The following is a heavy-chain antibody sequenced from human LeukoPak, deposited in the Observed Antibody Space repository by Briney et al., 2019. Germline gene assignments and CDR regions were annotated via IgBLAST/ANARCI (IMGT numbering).Heavy chain of an antibody. Sequence: GGSLRLSCAASGFTFSSYSMNWVRQAPGKGLEWVSSISSSSSYIYYADSVKGRFTISRDNAKNSLYLQMNSLRAEDTAVYYCASKYCSGGSCSFDYWGQGTPVTVSS. CDR2: ISSSSSYI. V-gene: IGHV3-21*01. D-gene: IGHD2-15*01. J-gene: IGHJ4*02. CDR3: ASKYCSGGSCSFDY. CDR1: GFTFSSYS.